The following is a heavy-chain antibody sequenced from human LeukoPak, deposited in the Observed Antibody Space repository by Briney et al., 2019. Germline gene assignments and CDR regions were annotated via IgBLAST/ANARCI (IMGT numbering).Heavy chain of an antibody. CDR3: ARDSSSTSCSGGNY. CDR2: IKQDGSEK. D-gene: IGHD2-2*01. CDR1: GFTFSSYW. J-gene: IGHJ4*02. V-gene: IGHV3-7*04. Sequence: PGGSLRLSCAASGFTFSSYWMSWVRQAPGKGLEWVANIKQDGSEKYYVDSVKGRFTISRDNAKNSLYLQMNSLRAEDTAVYYCARDSSSTSCSGGNYWGQGTLVTVSS.